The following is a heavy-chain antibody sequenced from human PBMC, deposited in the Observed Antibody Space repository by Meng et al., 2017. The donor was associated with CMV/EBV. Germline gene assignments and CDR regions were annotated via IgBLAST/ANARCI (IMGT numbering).Heavy chain of an antibody. D-gene: IGHD3-3*01. CDR2: IRYDGSNK. Sequence: SYGMHWVSQGPGKGLEWVAVIRYDGSNKYYADSVKGRFTISRDNSKNTLYLQMNSLRAEDTAVYYCAKSLQSYYDFWSGYPPEYFQHWGQGTLVTVSS. J-gene: IGHJ1*01. CDR3: AKSLQSYYDFWSGYPPEYFQH. CDR1: SYG. V-gene: IGHV3-30*02.